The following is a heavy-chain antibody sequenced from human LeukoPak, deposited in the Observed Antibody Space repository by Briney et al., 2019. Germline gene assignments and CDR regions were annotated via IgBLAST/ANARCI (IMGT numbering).Heavy chain of an antibody. J-gene: IGHJ3*02. CDR3: ARGGYDILTGYYDAFDI. D-gene: IGHD3-9*01. V-gene: IGHV1-8*03. Sequence: ASVKVSCKASGYTFTSYDINWVRQATGQGLEWMGWMNPNSGNTGYAQKFQGRVTITRNTSISTAYMELSRLRSDDTAVYYCARGGYDILTGYYDAFDIWGQGTTVTVSS. CDR1: GYTFTSYD. CDR2: MNPNSGNT.